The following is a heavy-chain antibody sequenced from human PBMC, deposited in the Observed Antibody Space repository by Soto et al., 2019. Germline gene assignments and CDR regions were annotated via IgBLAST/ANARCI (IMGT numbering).Heavy chain of an antibody. V-gene: IGHV3-23*01. CDR3: VKEGRDWNSRGSFDL. CDR2: ITSGGGGA. D-gene: IGHD1-1*01. J-gene: IGHJ3*01. CDR1: EVTFASYD. Sequence: VGSLRLSCVASEVTFASYDMDWVRQAPGKGLEWVSLITSGGGGANYADSVKGRFTISRDNSKNTLYLQMNSLRAEDTAIYHRVKEGRDWNSRGSFDLWGRGTMVTVSS.